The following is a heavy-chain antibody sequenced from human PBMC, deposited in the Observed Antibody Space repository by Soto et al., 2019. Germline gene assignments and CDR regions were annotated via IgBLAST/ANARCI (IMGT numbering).Heavy chain of an antibody. CDR2: ISYHGSQI. D-gene: IGHD3-22*01. CDR1: GFPFNDYA. V-gene: IGHV3-30*04. CDR3: AKAPDPNYLDTSARAFDF. Sequence: QVQLVESGGGVVQPGRSLRLSCAASGFPFNDYAMHWVRQAPGTGLEWVAVISYHGSQINYADSVKGRFTITRDNAKNTLYLQMNSLRPEDTAVYYAAKAPDPNYLDTSARAFDFWGQGTMVTVSS. J-gene: IGHJ3*01.